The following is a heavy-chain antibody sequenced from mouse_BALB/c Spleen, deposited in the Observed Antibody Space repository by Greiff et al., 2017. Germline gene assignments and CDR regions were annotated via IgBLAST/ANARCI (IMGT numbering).Heavy chain of an antibody. CDR2: IWAGGST. V-gene: IGHV2-9*02. CDR3: ARNYYGSSSLDY. Sequence: QVQLKESGPGLVAPSQSLSITCTVSGFSLTSYGVHWVRQPPGKGLEWLGVIWAGGSTNYNSALMSRLSISKDNSKSQVFFKMNSLQANDTAIYYCARNYYGSSSLDYWGQGTTLTVSS. CDR1: GFSLTSYG. J-gene: IGHJ2*01. D-gene: IGHD1-1*01.